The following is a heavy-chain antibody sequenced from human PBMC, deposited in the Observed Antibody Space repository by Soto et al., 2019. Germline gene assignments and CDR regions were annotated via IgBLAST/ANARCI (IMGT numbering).Heavy chain of an antibody. CDR2: ISYDGSNK. Sequence: PGGSLRLSCGASGFTFSSYGMHWVRQAPGKGLEWVAVISYDGSNKYYADSVKGRFTISRDNSKNTLYLQMNSLRAEDTAVYYCAKMSRDGYEFAYWGQGTLVPVSS. CDR3: AKMSRDGYEFAY. CDR1: GFTFSSYG. D-gene: IGHD5-12*01. V-gene: IGHV3-30*18. J-gene: IGHJ4*02.